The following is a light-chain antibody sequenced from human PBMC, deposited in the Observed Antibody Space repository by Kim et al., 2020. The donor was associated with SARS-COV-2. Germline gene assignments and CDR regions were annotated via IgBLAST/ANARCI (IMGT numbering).Light chain of an antibody. CDR3: SSYAGSNAYP. CDR2: EVT. CDR1: SSDVGNYNS. Sequence: QSALTQPPSASGSPGQSVTISCTGTSSDVGNYNSVSWYQQHPGKAPKLMIYEVTKRPSGVPDRFSGSKSGNTASLTVSGLQAEDETDYYCSSYAGSNAYPFWTGAKVTVL. J-gene: IGLJ1*01. V-gene: IGLV2-8*01.